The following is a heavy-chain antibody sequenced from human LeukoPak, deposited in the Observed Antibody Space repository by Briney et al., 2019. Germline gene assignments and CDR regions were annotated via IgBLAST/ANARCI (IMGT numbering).Heavy chain of an antibody. CDR3: ARVSGTWSAFDI. CDR2: INPNSGGT. J-gene: IGHJ3*02. Sequence: GASVKVSCKASGCTFTGYYMHWVRQAPGQGLEWVGWINPNSGGTNYAQKFQGRVTMTRDTSISTAYMELSRLRSDDTAVYYCARVSGTWSAFDIWGQGTMVTVSS. D-gene: IGHD1-7*01. V-gene: IGHV1-2*02. CDR1: GCTFTGYY.